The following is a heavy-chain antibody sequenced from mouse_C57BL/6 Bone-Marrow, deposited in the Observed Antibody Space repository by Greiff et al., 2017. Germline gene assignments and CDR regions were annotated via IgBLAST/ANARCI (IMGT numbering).Heavy chain of an antibody. D-gene: IGHD2-2*01. CDR3: RGYGGVYAMDY. J-gene: IGHJ4*01. V-gene: IGHV14-4*01. CDR2: IDPENGDT. Sequence: EVQLQQSGAELVRPGASVKLSCTASGFNIKDDYMHWVKQRPEQGLEWIGWIDPENGDTEYASKFQGKATITADTSSNTAYLQLSSLTSEDTAVYYCRGYGGVYAMDYWGQGTSVTVSS. CDR1: GFNIKDDY.